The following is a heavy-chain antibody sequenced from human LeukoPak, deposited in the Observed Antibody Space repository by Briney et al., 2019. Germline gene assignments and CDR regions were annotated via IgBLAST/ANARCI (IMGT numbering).Heavy chain of an antibody. D-gene: IGHD3-22*01. CDR2: IYYSGST. V-gene: IGHV4-59*12. CDR3: AILTYYYDSSGSGPSYAFDI. J-gene: IGHJ3*02. Sequence: PSETLPLTCTVSGGSISSYYWSWIRQPPGKGLEWIGYIYYSGSTNYNPSLKSRVTISVDTSKNQFSLKLSSVTAADTAVYYCAILTYYYDSSGSGPSYAFDIGGKGKRVTVS. CDR1: GGSISSYY.